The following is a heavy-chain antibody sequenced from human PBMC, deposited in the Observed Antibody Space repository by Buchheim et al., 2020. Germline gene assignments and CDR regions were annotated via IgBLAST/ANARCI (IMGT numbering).Heavy chain of an antibody. CDR1: GFTFSSYE. CDR3: ASLSYYYSSGYYPHYFDY. V-gene: IGHV3-48*03. CDR2: ISSSGSTI. Sequence: EVQLVESGGGLVQPGGSLRLSCAASGFTFSSYEMNWVRQAPGKGLEWVSYISSSGSTIYYADSVKGRFTISRDNAKNSLYLQMNSLRAEDTAVDYCASLSYYYSSGYYPHYFDYWGQGTL. J-gene: IGHJ4*02. D-gene: IGHD3-22*01.